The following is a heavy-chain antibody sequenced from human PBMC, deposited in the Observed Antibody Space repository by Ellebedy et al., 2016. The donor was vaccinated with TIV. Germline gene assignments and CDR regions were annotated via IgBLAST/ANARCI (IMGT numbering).Heavy chain of an antibody. D-gene: IGHD6-19*01. J-gene: IGHJ4*02. V-gene: IGHV4-59*08. Sequence: MPSETLSLTCTAPGCPFGSYHWSWTRQPPGKGRKWIGYVSYSGSTNYNPSLKSRVTISVDTSKHQFSLKLSSVTAADTAVYYCARHGYSSGPYYFDYWGQGTLVTVSS. CDR2: VSYSGST. CDR1: GCPFGSYH. CDR3: ARHGYSSGPYYFDY.